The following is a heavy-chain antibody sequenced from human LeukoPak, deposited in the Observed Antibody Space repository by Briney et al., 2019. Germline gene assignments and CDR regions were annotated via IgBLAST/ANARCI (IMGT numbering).Heavy chain of an antibody. CDR2: IYPGDSET. D-gene: IGHD5-18*01. CDR3: ARRGGYSYDYGWFDS. Sequence: SGESLKISCKGSGYSFTTYWIGWGRQMPGKGLEWMGIIYPGDSETRYNPSFQGQVSISADKSISTAFLQWSSLKASDTAMYYCARRGGYSYDYGWFDSWGQGTLVTVSS. V-gene: IGHV5-51*01. J-gene: IGHJ5*01. CDR1: GYSFTTYW.